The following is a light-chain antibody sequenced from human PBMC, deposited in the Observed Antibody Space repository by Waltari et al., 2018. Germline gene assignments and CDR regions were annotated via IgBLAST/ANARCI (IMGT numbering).Light chain of an antibody. CDR1: RSVSNY. V-gene: IGKV3-11*01. CDR2: DAS. CDR3: QQRYNWPPIT. J-gene: IGKJ5*01. Sequence: EIVLTQSPATLSLSPGARATLSCRASRSVSNYLAWYQQKPGQAPRLLIYDASHRATGIPARFSGSGSGTDFTLTISSLEPEDFAVYYCQQRYNWPPITFGQGTRLEIK.